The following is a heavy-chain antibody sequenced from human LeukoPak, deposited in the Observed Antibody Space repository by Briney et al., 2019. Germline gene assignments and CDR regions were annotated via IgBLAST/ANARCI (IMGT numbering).Heavy chain of an antibody. CDR1: GYTFTSYD. Sequence: ASVKVSCKASGYTFTSYDINWVRQATGQGLEWMGWMNPNSGNTGYAQKFQGRVTMTRNTSISTAYMELSSLRSEDTAVYYCARNDFWSGYYGFDYWGQGTLVTVSS. CDR2: MNPNSGNT. CDR3: ARNDFWSGYYGFDY. D-gene: IGHD3-3*01. V-gene: IGHV1-8*01. J-gene: IGHJ4*02.